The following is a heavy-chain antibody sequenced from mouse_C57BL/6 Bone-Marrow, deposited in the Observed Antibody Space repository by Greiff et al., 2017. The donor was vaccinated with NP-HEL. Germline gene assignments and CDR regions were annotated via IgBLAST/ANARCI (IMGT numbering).Heavy chain of an antibody. V-gene: IGHV5-12*01. CDR1: GFTFSDYY. CDR2: ISNGGGST. CDR3: ARQPGPYYYGSGRYFDV. Sequence: EVKLVESGGGLVQPGGSLKLSCAASGFTFSDYYMYWVRQTPEKRLEWVAYISNGGGSTYYPDTVKGRFTISRDNAKNTLYLQMSRLKSEDTAMYYCARQPGPYYYGSGRYFDVWGTGTTVTVSS. D-gene: IGHD1-1*01. J-gene: IGHJ1*03.